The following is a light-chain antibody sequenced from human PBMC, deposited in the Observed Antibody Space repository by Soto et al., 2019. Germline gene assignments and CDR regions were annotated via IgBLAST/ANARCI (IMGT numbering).Light chain of an antibody. CDR1: SGHSTFA. Sequence: QPVLTQSPSASASLGASVKLTCTLSSGHSTFAIAWHQLQPEKGPRYLMKIKSDGSHTKGDGIPDRFSGSSSGAERYLTISSLQSEAEADYYCQTWGAGIRVFAGGTKVTVL. CDR3: QTWGAGIRV. V-gene: IGLV4-69*01. CDR2: IKSDGSH. J-gene: IGLJ2*01.